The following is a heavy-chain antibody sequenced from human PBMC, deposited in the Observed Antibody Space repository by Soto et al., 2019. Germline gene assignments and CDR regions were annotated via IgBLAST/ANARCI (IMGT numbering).Heavy chain of an antibody. D-gene: IGHD2-2*02. V-gene: IGHV1-69*06. CDR2: IIPMFGTP. Sequence: QAQLVQSGAEVKKPGSSVKVSCKGFGGIFNSYAISWVRQAPGQGPEWLGGIIPMFGTPNYAQKFQGRVTISVDKSTRTAYMELNSLRSEDTAVYYCARGGEVPASIREYYYGLDVWGQGTTVTVSS. CDR1: GGIFNSYA. CDR3: ARGGEVPASIREYYYGLDV. J-gene: IGHJ6*02.